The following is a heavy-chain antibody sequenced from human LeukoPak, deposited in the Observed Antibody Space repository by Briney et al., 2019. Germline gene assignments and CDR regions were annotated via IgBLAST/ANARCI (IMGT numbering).Heavy chain of an antibody. D-gene: IGHD2-2*01. CDR2: IYPRDSRT. J-gene: IGHJ4*02. Sequence: KPGGSLKISCQGSGYTFSSYWIAWVRQMPGTGLEWMGVIYPRDSRTTYSPSFQGQVTISADKSISTAYLQWTSLKASDTAMYYCARHLSDITSSPNYWGPGTLVTVSS. V-gene: IGHV5-51*01. CDR3: ARHLSDITSSPNY. CDR1: GYTFSSYW.